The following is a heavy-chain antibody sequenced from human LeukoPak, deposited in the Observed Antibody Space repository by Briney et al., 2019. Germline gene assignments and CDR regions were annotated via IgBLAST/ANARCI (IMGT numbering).Heavy chain of an antibody. Sequence: PSETLSLTCTVSGGSISSSSYYWGWIRQPPGKGLEWIGSIYYSGSTYYNPSLKSRVTISLDTSKNQFSLKLSSVTAADTAVYYCARRDVGATFDYWGQRTLVTVSS. CDR1: GGSISSSSYY. D-gene: IGHD1-26*01. J-gene: IGHJ4*02. CDR3: ARRDVGATFDY. V-gene: IGHV4-39*01. CDR2: IYYSGST.